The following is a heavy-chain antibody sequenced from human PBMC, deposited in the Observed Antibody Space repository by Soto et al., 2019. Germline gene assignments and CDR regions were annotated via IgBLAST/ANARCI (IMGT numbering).Heavy chain of an antibody. D-gene: IGHD6-25*01. CDR3: ARFTSSGGY. Sequence: PGESLKISCKGSGNSFTDYWISWVRQLPGKGLEWMGRIDPSDSYTNYSPSFQGHITISVDKSISSAYLQWSSLKASDTAMYYCARFTSSGGYWGQGTQVTVSS. CDR2: IDPSDSYT. V-gene: IGHV5-10-1*01. J-gene: IGHJ4*02. CDR1: GNSFTDYW.